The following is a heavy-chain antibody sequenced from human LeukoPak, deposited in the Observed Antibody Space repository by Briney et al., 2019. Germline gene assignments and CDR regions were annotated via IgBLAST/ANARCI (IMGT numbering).Heavy chain of an antibody. Sequence: GGSLRLSCAASGFTFSSYSMNWVRQAPGKGLEWVSSISSSSSYIYYADSVKGRFTISRDNAKNSLYLQMNSLRAEDTAVYYCARDKEYYPTLYYFDYWGQGTLVTVSS. D-gene: IGHD2/OR15-2a*01. CDR2: ISSSSSYI. CDR1: GFTFSSYS. V-gene: IGHV3-21*01. J-gene: IGHJ4*02. CDR3: ARDKEYYPTLYYFDY.